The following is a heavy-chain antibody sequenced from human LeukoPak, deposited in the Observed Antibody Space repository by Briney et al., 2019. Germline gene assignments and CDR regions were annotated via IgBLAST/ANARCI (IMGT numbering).Heavy chain of an antibody. V-gene: IGHV3-23*01. CDR3: ATAIVVVIRSFDY. CDR1: GFTFSSYA. D-gene: IGHD3-22*01. J-gene: IGHJ4*02. Sequence: GGSLRLSCAASGFTFSSYAMSWVRQAPGKGLEWVSAISGSGGSTYYADSVKGRFTISRDNSKNTLYLQMNSLRAEDTAVYYCATAIVVVIRSFDYWGQGTLVTVSS. CDR2: ISGSGGST.